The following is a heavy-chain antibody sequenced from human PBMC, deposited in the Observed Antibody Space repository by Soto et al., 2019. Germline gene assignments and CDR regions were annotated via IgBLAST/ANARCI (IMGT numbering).Heavy chain of an antibody. Sequence: PSETLSLTCTVSGGSISSSSYYWGWIRQPPGKGLEWIGSIYYSGSTYYNPSLKSRVTISVDTSKNQFSLKLSSVTAADTAVYYCARQVGQIGTNYYYYGMDVWGQGTTVTVSS. V-gene: IGHV4-39*01. CDR1: GGSISSSSYY. D-gene: IGHD1-1*01. CDR2: IYYSGST. J-gene: IGHJ6*02. CDR3: ARQVGQIGTNYYYYGMDV.